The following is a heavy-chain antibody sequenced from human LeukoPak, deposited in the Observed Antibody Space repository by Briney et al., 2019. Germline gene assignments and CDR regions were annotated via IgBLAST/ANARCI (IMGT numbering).Heavy chain of an antibody. CDR1: GGSITNYY. V-gene: IGHV4-59*01. Sequence: SETLSLTCTVSGGSITNYYWSWIRQSPGKGVEWIAYIYYSGNTNYNPSLKRRATISLDKSKKQVYLKKRYADTADTAMYYCVRIADRDSTWNYFDYWGHGTLVTVSS. J-gene: IGHJ4*01. CDR2: IYYSGNT. CDR3: VRIADRDSTWNYFDY. D-gene: IGHD6-13*01.